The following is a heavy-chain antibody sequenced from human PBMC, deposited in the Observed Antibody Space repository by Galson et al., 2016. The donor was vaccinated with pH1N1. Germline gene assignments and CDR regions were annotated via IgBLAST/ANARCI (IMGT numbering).Heavy chain of an antibody. J-gene: IGHJ6*03. D-gene: IGHD3-10*01. CDR2: IYSGGNT. V-gene: IGHV3-53*01. CDR3: ARGLKEVRRGARADYYMDV. CDR1: GFTVSSNY. Sequence: SLRLSCAASGFTVSSNYMSWVRQAPGKGLEWVSVIYSGGNTYYADSVKGRFSISRDYSKYTLYLQMNSLRVEDTAVYYCARGLKEVRRGARADYYMDVWGQGHPGLRLL.